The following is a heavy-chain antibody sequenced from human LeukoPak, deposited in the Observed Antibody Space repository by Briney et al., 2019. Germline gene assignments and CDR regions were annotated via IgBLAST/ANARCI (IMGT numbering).Heavy chain of an antibody. CDR3: ARAGLRFLEPLDY. D-gene: IGHD3-3*01. CDR2: IYISGTT. V-gene: IGHV4-4*07. J-gene: IGHJ4*02. Sequence: ASETLSLTCSVSGDSISNYYWSWIRQPAGMGLEWIGRIYISGTTNYNPSLKSRVTISMDTSKNQFSLKLSSVTAADTAVYYCARAGLRFLEPLDYWGQGILVTVSS. CDR1: GDSISNYY.